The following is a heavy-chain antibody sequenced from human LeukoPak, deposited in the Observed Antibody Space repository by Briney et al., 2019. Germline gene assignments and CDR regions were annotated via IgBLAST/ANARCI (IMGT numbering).Heavy chain of an antibody. CDR3: AREGTGSFEY. Sequence: PSETLSLTCAVYGESFSGYYWSWIRQPPGKGLEWIGEINHSGSTNYNPSLKSRVTISVDTSKNQFSLKLSSVTAADTAVYYCAREGTGSFEYWGQGTLVTVSS. CDR1: GESFSGYY. V-gene: IGHV4-34*01. D-gene: IGHD7-27*01. J-gene: IGHJ4*02. CDR2: INHSGST.